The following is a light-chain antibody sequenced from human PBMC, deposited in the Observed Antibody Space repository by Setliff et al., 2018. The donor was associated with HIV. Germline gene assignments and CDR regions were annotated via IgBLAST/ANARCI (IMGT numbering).Light chain of an antibody. CDR1: RNDVGRYDL. Sequence: LTQPASVSGSPGQSITISCSGTRNDVGRYDLVSWYQQHPGKAPKLMIYQASKRPSGVSNRFSGSKSGNTASLTISGLQAEDEADYYCCSNTGSNTYVFGTGTKVTVL. J-gene: IGLJ1*01. V-gene: IGLV2-23*01. CDR3: CSNTGSNTYV. CDR2: QAS.